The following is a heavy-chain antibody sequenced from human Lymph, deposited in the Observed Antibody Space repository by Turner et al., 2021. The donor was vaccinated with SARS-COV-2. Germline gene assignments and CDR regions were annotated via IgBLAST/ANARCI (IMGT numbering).Heavy chain of an antibody. CDR3: AKSPLGEDYFDY. CDR2: ISGSGART. V-gene: IGHV3-23*01. D-gene: IGHD3-16*01. Sequence: EVQLLESGGDLVQPGGSLRLSCAASGFTFSNYAMSWVRQAPGKGLEWASDISGSGARTYYADSVKGRFTISRDNSKNTLFLQMNSLRADDTAIYYCAKSPLGEDYFDYWGQGTLVTVSS. CDR1: GFTFSNYA. J-gene: IGHJ4*02.